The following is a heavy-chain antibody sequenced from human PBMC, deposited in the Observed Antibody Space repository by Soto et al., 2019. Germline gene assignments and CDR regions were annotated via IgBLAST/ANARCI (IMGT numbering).Heavy chain of an antibody. CDR3: ATSRYGGDL. CDR1: GFTFSGYS. J-gene: IGHJ5*02. Sequence: GGSLRLSCAASGFTFSGYSMNWVRQSPGKGLEWVSYISTDSSNRQYADSARGRFTISRDNAKNSLYLQMNSLTAEDTAVYYCATSRYGGDLWGQGTLVTVSS. CDR2: ISTDSSNR. D-gene: IGHD2-21*01. V-gene: IGHV3-48*01.